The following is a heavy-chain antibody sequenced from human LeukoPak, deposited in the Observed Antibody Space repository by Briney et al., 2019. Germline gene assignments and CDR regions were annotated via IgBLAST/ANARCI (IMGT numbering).Heavy chain of an antibody. J-gene: IGHJ5*02. CDR3: ATSPLDYDILTGYSPWFDP. D-gene: IGHD3-9*01. CDR2: INHSGST. CDR1: GGSFSGYY. V-gene: IGHV4-34*01. Sequence: SSETLSLTCAVYGGSFSGYYWSWIRQPPGKGLEWIGEINHSGSTNYNPSLKSRVTISVDTSKNQFSLKLSSVTAADTAVYYCATSPLDYDILTGYSPWFDPWGQGTLVTASS.